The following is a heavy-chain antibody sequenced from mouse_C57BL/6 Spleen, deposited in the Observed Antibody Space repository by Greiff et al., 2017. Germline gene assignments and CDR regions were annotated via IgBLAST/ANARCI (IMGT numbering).Heavy chain of an antibody. CDR2: ISYDGSN. V-gene: IGHV3-6*01. CDR1: GYSITSGYY. CDR3: ARDGNDGFDY. Sequence: EVQLQESGPGLVKPSQSLSLTCSVTGYSITSGYYWNWIRQFPGNKLEWMGYISYDGSNNYNPSLKNRISITRDTSKNQFFLKLNSVTTEDTATYYCARDGNDGFDYWGQGTTLTVSS. D-gene: IGHD2-2*01. J-gene: IGHJ2*01.